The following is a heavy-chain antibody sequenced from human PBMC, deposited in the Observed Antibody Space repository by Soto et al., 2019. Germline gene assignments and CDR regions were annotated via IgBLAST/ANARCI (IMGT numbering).Heavy chain of an antibody. CDR3: ARDKCTNGVCLPNPYYYYYGMDV. V-gene: IGHV4-59*12. D-gene: IGHD2-8*01. CDR2: IYYSGST. J-gene: IGHJ6*02. CDR1: GGSISSYY. Sequence: SETLSLTCTVAGGSISSYYWSWIRQPPGKGLEWIGYIYYSGSTNYNPSLKSRVTISRDNAKNSLYLQMNSLRAEDTAVYYCARDKCTNGVCLPNPYYYYYGMDVWGQGTTVTVSS.